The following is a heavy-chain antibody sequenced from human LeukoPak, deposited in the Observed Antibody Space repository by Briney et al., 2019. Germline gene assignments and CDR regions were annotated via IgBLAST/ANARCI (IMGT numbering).Heavy chain of an antibody. CDR2: IYYSGST. Sequence: PSETLSLTCTVSGGSISSYYWSWIRQPPGKGLEWIGYIYYSGSTNYNPSLKSRVTISVDTSKNQFSLKLSSVTAADTAVYYCAGEKGVLYYYYMDAWGKGTTVTVSS. CDR3: AGEKGVLYYYYMDA. J-gene: IGHJ6*03. CDR1: GGSISSYY. V-gene: IGHV4-59*01.